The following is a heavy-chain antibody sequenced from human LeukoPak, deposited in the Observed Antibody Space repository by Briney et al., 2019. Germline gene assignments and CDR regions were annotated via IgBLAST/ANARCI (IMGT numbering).Heavy chain of an antibody. D-gene: IGHD5-18*01. CDR3: ARDLGYSYGYEVGSPPKFGSDY. CDR2: IYHSGST. V-gene: IGHV4-4*02. Sequence: NPSETLSLTCAVSGGSISSSNWWSWVRQPPGKGLEWIGEIYHSGSTNYNPSLKSRVTISVDKSKNQFSLKLSSVTAADTAVYYCARDLGYSYGYEVGSPPKFGSDYWGQGTLVTVSS. CDR1: GGSISSSNW. J-gene: IGHJ4*02.